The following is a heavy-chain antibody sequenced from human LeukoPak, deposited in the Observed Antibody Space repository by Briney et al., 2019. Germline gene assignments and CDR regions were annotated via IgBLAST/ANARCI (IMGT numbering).Heavy chain of an antibody. CDR1: GGSISSYY. Sequence: SETLSLTCTVSGGSISSYYWTWIRQPAGKGLEWIGRIYTTGSTNYNPSLKSRVTMSVDTSKNQFSLKLSSVTAADTAVYYCAREVVVVPAAMWGYYYYYMDVWGKGTTVTVSS. CDR2: IYTTGST. J-gene: IGHJ6*03. CDR3: AREVVVVPAAMWGYYYYYMDV. D-gene: IGHD2-2*01. V-gene: IGHV4-4*07.